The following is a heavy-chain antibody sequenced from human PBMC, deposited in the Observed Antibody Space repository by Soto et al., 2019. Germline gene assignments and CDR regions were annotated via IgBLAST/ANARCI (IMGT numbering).Heavy chain of an antibody. J-gene: IGHJ3*02. Sequence: EVRLLESGGGLVQPGGSLRLSCVASGFTFSSYAMSWVRQAPGKGLEWVSAISGSGGSTYYADSVKGRFTISRDNSKNTLYLQMNSLRAEDTAVYYCAKDIRGDIVVVVAARDAFDIWGQGTMVTVSS. CDR2: ISGSGGST. D-gene: IGHD2-15*01. CDR1: GFTFSSYA. V-gene: IGHV3-23*01. CDR3: AKDIRGDIVVVVAARDAFDI.